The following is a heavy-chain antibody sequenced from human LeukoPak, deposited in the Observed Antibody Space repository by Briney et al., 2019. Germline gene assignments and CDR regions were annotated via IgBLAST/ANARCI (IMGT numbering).Heavy chain of an antibody. V-gene: IGHV1-69*05. CDR3: ARADIVVVKALDY. J-gene: IGHJ4*02. CDR2: IIPIFGTA. CDR1: GGTFSSYA. Sequence: GASVKVSCKASGGTFSSYAISWVRQAPGQGLEWMGGIIPIFGTANYAQKFQGRVTITTDESTSTAYMGLSSLRSEDTAVYYCARADIVVVKALDYWGQGTLVTVSS. D-gene: IGHD2-2*01.